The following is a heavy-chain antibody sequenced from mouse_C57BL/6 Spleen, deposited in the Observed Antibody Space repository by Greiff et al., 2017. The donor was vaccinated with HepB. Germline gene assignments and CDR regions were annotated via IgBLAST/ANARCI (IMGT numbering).Heavy chain of an antibody. CDR3: AVDSSGYGYAMDY. D-gene: IGHD3-2*02. V-gene: IGHV1-53*01. Sequence: VQLQQPGTELVKPGASVKLSCKASGYTFTSYWMHWVKQRPGQGLEWIGNINPSNGGTNYNEKFKSKATLTVDKSSSTAYMQLSSLTSEDSAVYYCAVDSSGYGYAMDYWGQGTSVTVSS. J-gene: IGHJ4*01. CDR1: GYTFTSYW. CDR2: INPSNGGT.